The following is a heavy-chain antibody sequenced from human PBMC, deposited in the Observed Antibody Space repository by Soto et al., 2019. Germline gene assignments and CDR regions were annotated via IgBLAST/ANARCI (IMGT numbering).Heavy chain of an antibody. J-gene: IGHJ5*02. V-gene: IGHV3-9*01. CDR1: GFTFDDFA. D-gene: IGHD6-13*01. Sequence: EVHLVESGGGLAQPGRSLRLSCAASGFTFDDFAMYWVRQAPGKGLEWVSVITWNGGRTAYSDSVKGRFTTSRDNAKNSLYLQMDSLRPEDTAFYYCAKGGIGAFIAAAGTDNWFDPWGQGTLVTVSS. CDR2: ITWNGGRT. CDR3: AKGGIGAFIAAAGTDNWFDP.